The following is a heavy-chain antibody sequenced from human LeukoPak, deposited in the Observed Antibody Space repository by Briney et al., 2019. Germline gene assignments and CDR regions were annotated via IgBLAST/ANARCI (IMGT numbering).Heavy chain of an antibody. Sequence: PSETLSLTCTVSGGSISSYYWSWIRQPPGKGLEWIGYIYYSGSTNYNPSPKSRVTISVDTSKNQFSLKLSSVTAADTAVYYCTRGARGDWFDPWGQGTLVTVSS. CDR2: IYYSGST. D-gene: IGHD5-12*01. J-gene: IGHJ5*02. CDR1: GGSISSYY. CDR3: TRGARGDWFDP. V-gene: IGHV4-59*01.